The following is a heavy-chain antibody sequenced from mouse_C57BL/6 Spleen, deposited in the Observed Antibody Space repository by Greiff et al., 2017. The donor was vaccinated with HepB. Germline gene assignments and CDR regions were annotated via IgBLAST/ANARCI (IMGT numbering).Heavy chain of an antibody. CDR1: GFTFSNYW. Sequence: EVMLVESGGGLVQPGGSMKLSCVASGFTFSNYWMNWVRQSPEKGLEWVAQIRLKSDNYATHYAEAVKGRFTISRDDSKSSVYLQMNNLRAEDTGIYYCTGDITTGYFDYWGQGTTLTVSS. J-gene: IGHJ2*01. D-gene: IGHD1-1*01. CDR2: IRLKSDNYAT. V-gene: IGHV6-3*01. CDR3: TGDITTGYFDY.